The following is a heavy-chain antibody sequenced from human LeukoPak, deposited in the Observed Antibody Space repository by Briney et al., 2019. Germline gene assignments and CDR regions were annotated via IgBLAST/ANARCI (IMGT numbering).Heavy chain of an antibody. CDR2: IYTIGST. D-gene: IGHD6-19*01. CDR1: GGSVSMYY. CDR3: AREWSGSSGWYSVVDYYYYYGMDV. J-gene: IGHJ6*02. Sequence: SETLSLTCTVSGGSVSMYYWSWIRQPAGKGREWIGRIYTIGSTNYNPSLKSRVTMSVDTSKNQFSLKLSSVTAADTAVYYCAREWSGSSGWYSVVDYYYYYGMDVWGQGTTVTVSS. V-gene: IGHV4-4*07.